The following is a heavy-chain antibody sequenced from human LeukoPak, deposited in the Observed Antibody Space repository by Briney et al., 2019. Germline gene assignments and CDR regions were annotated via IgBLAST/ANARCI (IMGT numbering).Heavy chain of an antibody. J-gene: IGHJ3*02. CDR2: ISSSSSYI. V-gene: IGHV3-21*01. D-gene: IGHD3-10*01. CDR3: ARSPSFGSGGDAFDI. CDR1: GFTFSNAW. Sequence: PGGSLRLSCAASGFTFSNAWMSWVRQAPGKGLEWVSSISSSSSYIYYADSVKGRFTISRDNAKNSLYLQMNSLRAEDTAVYYCARSPSFGSGGDAFDIWGQGTMVAVSS.